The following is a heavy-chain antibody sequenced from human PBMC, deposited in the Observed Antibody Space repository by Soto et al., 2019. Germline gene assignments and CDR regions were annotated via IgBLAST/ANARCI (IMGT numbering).Heavy chain of an antibody. CDR3: ARCCLHLLTGFFSRRSCRFDP. Sequence: QVQLQQWGAGLLKPSETLSLTCAVYGGSFSGYYWSWIRQPPGKGLEWIGEINHSGSTNYNPSLKNRVIISVDTSNNQFSLTLSSLTAADTVVYHCARCCLHLLTGFFSRRSCRFDPWGQGTLVTVSS. J-gene: IGHJ5*02. CDR2: INHSGST. CDR1: GGSFSGYY. D-gene: IGHD3-9*01. V-gene: IGHV4-34*01.